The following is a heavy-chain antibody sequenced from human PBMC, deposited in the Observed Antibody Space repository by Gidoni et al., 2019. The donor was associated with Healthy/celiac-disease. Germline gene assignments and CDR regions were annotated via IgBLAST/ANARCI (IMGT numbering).Heavy chain of an antibody. J-gene: IGHJ6*03. CDR1: GGSISRSSYY. V-gene: IGHV4-39*01. Sequence: QLQLQESGPGLVTPSETLSLTCTVSGGSISRSSYYWGWLRQPPGKGLEWIGSIYYSGSTYYNPYLKSRVTISVDTSKNQFSLKLSSVTAADTAVYYCARQLYYYDSSGYYGGYYYYMDVWGKGTTVTVSS. CDR2: IYYSGST. CDR3: ARQLYYYDSSGYYGGYYYYMDV. D-gene: IGHD3-22*01.